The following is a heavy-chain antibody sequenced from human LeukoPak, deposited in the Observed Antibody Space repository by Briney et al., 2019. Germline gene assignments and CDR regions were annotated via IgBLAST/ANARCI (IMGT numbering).Heavy chain of an antibody. V-gene: IGHV3-30*04. J-gene: IGHJ6*03. Sequence: PGGSLRLSCAASGFTFSSYAMHWVRQAPGKGLEWVAVISYDGSNKYYADSVKGRFTISRDNSKNTLYLQMNSLRAEDTAVYYCAKPARGYRFPTYYYYYMDVWGKGTTVTISS. CDR1: GFTFSSYA. D-gene: IGHD5-18*01. CDR3: AKPARGYRFPTYYYYYMDV. CDR2: ISYDGSNK.